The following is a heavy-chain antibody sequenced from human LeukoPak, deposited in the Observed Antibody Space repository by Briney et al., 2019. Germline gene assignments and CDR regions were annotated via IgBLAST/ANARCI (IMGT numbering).Heavy chain of an antibody. D-gene: IGHD3-10*01. CDR1: GYTFTSYY. CDR3: ARSYGSGSEDYYYYGMDV. Sequence: ASVKVSCKASGYTFTSYYMHWVRQAPGQGLEWMGWINAGNGNTKYSQKFQGRVTISRDTSASTAYMELSSLRSEDTAVYYCARSYGSGSEDYYYYGMDVWGQGTTVTVSS. V-gene: IGHV1-3*01. CDR2: INAGNGNT. J-gene: IGHJ6*02.